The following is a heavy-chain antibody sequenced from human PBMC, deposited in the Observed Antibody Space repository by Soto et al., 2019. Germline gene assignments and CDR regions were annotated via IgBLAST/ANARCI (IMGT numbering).Heavy chain of an antibody. CDR1: GFTFSSYA. D-gene: IGHD6-6*01. CDR2: ISGSGGST. J-gene: IGHJ4*02. V-gene: IGHV3-23*01. CDR3: AKPGSSSSSVDY. Sequence: EVQLLESGGGSVQPGGSLRLSCAASGFTFSSYAMSWVRQAPGKGLEWVSAISGSGGSTYYADSVKGRFTISRDNSKNTLYLQMNSLRAEDTAVYYCAKPGSSSSSVDYWGQGTLVTVSS.